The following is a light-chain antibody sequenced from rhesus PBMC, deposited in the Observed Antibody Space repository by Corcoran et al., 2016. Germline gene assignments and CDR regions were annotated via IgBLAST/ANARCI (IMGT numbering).Light chain of an antibody. CDR2: DAS. Sequence: DIQMTQSPSSLSASVGDTVTIPCQASQGITNYLAWYQQKPGKAPKLLIYDASTLQTGVPSRFSGSGFVTEFTLTISSLQPEDFATYYCQKYDTYPFTFGGGTKVELK. J-gene: IGKJ4*01. CDR1: QGITNY. V-gene: IGKV1-25*01. CDR3: QKYDTYPFT.